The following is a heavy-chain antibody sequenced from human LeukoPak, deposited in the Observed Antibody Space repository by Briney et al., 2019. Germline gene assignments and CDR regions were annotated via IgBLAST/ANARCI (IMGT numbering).Heavy chain of an antibody. D-gene: IGHD1-26*01. CDR3: ARDGPSPSGSYLDY. Sequence: PGGSLRLSCAASGFTFSSYAMHWVRQAPGKGLEWVAVISYDGSNKYYADSVKGRFTISRDNSKNTLYLQMNSLRAEDTAVYYCARDGPSPSGSYLDYWGQGSLVTVSS. CDR2: ISYDGSNK. CDR1: GFTFSSYA. V-gene: IGHV3-30-3*01. J-gene: IGHJ4*02.